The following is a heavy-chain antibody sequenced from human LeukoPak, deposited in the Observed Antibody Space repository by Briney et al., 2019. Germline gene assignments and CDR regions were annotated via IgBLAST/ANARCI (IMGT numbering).Heavy chain of an antibody. Sequence: ASVKVSCKASGGTFSSYAISWVRQAPGQGLEWMGGIIPIFGTANYAQKFQGRVTITTDEYTSTAYMELSRLRSEETAVYYCARGARGPGGHYYDYVWGSYRYHYFDYWGQGTLVTVSS. V-gene: IGHV1-69*05. D-gene: IGHD3-16*02. CDR3: ARGARGPGGHYYDYVWGSYRYHYFDY. CDR2: IIPIFGTA. CDR1: GGTFSSYA. J-gene: IGHJ4*02.